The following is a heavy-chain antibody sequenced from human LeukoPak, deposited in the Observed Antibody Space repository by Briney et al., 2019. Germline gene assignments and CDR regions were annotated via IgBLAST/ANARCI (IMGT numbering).Heavy chain of an antibody. CDR3: ARGHYNFWNDYYEDY. Sequence: PSETLSLTCNVSGDSISSNTYYWGWIRQPPGKALEWIGTVYYSGGTYYNPSLKSRVTMSVDTSNNQFSLKLNSVTGADTAVYYCARGHYNFWNDYYEDYWGQGTLVTVSS. V-gene: IGHV4-39*07. J-gene: IGHJ4*02. D-gene: IGHD3-3*01. CDR2: VYYSGGT. CDR1: GDSISSNTYY.